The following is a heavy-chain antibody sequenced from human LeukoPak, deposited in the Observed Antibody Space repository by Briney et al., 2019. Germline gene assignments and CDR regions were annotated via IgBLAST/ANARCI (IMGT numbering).Heavy chain of an antibody. CDR3: AKDPSGSYYFDY. Sequence: NPGGSLRLSCAASGFTFSDYYMSWIRQAPGKGLEWVSYISSSGSTIYYADSVKGRFTISRDNAKNSLYLQMNSLRAEDTAVYYCAKDPSGSYYFDYWGRGTLVTVSS. CDR1: GFTFSDYY. D-gene: IGHD1-26*01. V-gene: IGHV3-11*01. CDR2: ISSSGSTI. J-gene: IGHJ4*02.